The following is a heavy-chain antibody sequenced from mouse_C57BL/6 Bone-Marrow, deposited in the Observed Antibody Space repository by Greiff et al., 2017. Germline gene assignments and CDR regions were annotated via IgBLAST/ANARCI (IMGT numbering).Heavy chain of an antibody. Sequence: EVQRVESGGGLVKPGGSLKLSCAASGFTFSSYAMSWVRQTPEKRLEWVATISDGGSYTYYPDNVKGRFTISRDNAKNNLYLQMSHLKSEDTAMYYCAREGRRGCFDVWGTGTTVTVSS. CDR2: ISDGGSYT. V-gene: IGHV5-4*01. CDR1: GFTFSSYA. J-gene: IGHJ1*03. CDR3: AREGRRGCFDV.